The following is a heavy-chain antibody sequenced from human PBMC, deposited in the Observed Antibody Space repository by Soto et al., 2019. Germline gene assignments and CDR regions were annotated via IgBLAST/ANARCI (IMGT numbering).Heavy chain of an antibody. CDR2: ISSSSSTI. D-gene: IGHD6-13*01. Sequence: AGGSLRLSCAAPGFTFSSYSMNWVRQAPGKGLERVSYISSSSSTIYYADSVKGRFTISRDNAKNSLYLQMNSLRAEDTAVYYCARHPERIAQIGWFDPWGQGTLVTVSS. CDR1: GFTFSSYS. CDR3: ARHPERIAQIGWFDP. J-gene: IGHJ5*02. V-gene: IGHV3-48*01.